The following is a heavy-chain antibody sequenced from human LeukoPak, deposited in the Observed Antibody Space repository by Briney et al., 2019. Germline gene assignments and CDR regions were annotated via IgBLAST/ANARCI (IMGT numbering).Heavy chain of an antibody. CDR1: GFTFSSYS. CDR3: ARGDYFASGSYSDS. J-gene: IGHJ4*02. Sequence: PGGSLRLSCAASGFTFSSYSMNWVRQAPGKGLEWVSSISSSSGYIYYADSVKGRFTISRDNAKNSLYLQMNSLRAEDTAVYYCARGDYFASGSYSDSWGQGILVTVSS. V-gene: IGHV3-21*01. D-gene: IGHD3-10*01. CDR2: ISSSSGYI.